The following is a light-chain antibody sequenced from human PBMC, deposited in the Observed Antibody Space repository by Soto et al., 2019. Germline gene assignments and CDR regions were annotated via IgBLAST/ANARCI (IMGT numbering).Light chain of an antibody. CDR3: QQYNKWPGT. CDR2: GAS. J-gene: IGKJ1*01. Sequence: EIVLTLSPATLSLSKGERASLSCRASQSVDVYLAWYQQKPGQAPRLLIYGASTRATGIPARFSGSGSGAEFTLTISSLQSEDFAVYYCQQYNKWPGTFGQGTKVDIK. V-gene: IGKV3-15*01. CDR1: QSVDVY.